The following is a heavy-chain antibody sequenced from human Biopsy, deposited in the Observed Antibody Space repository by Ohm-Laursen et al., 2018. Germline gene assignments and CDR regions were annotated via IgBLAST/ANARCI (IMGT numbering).Heavy chain of an antibody. CDR2: ISGSGRT. CDR1: GFTFSRYA. V-gene: IGHV3-23*01. Sequence: SLSLSCAASGFTFSRYAMSWVRQAPGKGLEWVSAISGSGRTYYADSVKGRFTISRDNSKNTLFLQLSSLRAEDTAVYYCARDSSGTARAGGMAVWGQGTTVTVSS. CDR3: ARDSSGTARAGGMAV. D-gene: IGHD6-6*01. J-gene: IGHJ6*02.